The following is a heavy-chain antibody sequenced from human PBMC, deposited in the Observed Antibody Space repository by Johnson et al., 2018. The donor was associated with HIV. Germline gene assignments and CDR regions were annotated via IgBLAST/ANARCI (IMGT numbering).Heavy chain of an antibody. J-gene: IGHJ3*02. CDR3: ARDLGVVGATTAFDI. CDR1: GFTFRSYA. CDR2: IKQDGSEK. Sequence: EQLVESGGGVVQPGRSLRLSCAASGFTFRSYAIHWVRQAPGKGLEWVADIKQDGSEKYYLDPVKGRFTISRDNAKNSLYLQMNSLRAEDTAVYYCARDLGVVGATTAFDIWGQGTMVTVSS. D-gene: IGHD1-26*01. V-gene: IGHV3-7*05.